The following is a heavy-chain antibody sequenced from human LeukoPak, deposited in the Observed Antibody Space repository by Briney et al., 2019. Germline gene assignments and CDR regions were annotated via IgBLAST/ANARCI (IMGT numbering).Heavy chain of an antibody. CDR1: GGSFSGYY. V-gene: IGHV4-34*01. D-gene: IGHD3-3*01. Sequence: PSETLSLTCAVYGGSFSGYYWSWIRQPPGKGLEWIGEINHSGSTYYNPSLKSRVTISVDRSKNQFSLKLSSVTAADTAVYYCARVTPYYDFWSGYCDYWGQGTLVTVSS. CDR2: INHSGST. CDR3: ARVTPYYDFWSGYCDY. J-gene: IGHJ4*02.